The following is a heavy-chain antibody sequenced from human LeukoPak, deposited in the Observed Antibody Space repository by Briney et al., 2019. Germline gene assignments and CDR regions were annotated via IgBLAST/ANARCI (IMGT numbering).Heavy chain of an antibody. CDR1: GGSISSGGYY. CDR2: IYHSGST. CDR3: ARVRQLVTDY. J-gene: IGHJ4*02. Sequence: PSETLSLTCTVSGGSISSGGYYWSWIRQPPGKGLEWIGYIYHSGSTYYNPSLKSRVTISVDRSKNQFSLKLSSVTAADTAVYYCARVRQLVTDYWGQGTLVTVSS. D-gene: IGHD6-6*01. V-gene: IGHV4-30-2*01.